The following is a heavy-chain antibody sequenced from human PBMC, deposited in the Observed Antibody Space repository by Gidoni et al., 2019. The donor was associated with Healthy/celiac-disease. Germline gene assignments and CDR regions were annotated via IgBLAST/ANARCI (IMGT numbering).Heavy chain of an antibody. CDR3: AKDTQQLVMDAFDI. CDR1: GFTFDDYA. CDR2: ISWNSGSI. J-gene: IGHJ3*02. V-gene: IGHV3-9*01. D-gene: IGHD6-13*01. Sequence: EVPLVESGGVLVQPGRSLRLTCAASGFTFDDYAVHWVREAPGKGLEWVSGISWNSGSIGYADSVKGRFTISRDNAKNSLYLQMNSLRAEYTALYYCAKDTQQLVMDAFDIWGQGTMVTVSS.